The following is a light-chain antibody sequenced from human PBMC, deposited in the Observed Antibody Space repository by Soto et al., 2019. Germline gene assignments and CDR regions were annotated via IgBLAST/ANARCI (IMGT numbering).Light chain of an antibody. CDR3: QQYHSSLWT. Sequence: EIVMTQSPVTLSVSPGERVILSCRASQSVSSSYIAWYQQKPGQAPRLLIYGASSRATGIPDRFSGSGSGTDFTLTISRLEPEDFAVYYCQQYHSSLWTFGQGTKA. J-gene: IGKJ1*01. CDR1: QSVSSSY. CDR2: GAS. V-gene: IGKV3-20*01.